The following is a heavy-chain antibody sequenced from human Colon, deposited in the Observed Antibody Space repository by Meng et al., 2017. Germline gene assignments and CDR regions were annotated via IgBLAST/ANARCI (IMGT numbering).Heavy chain of an antibody. CDR1: GDSVSSNSAA. Sequence: QGQLQESAPGLVKPSQTPSLTCAISGDSVSSNSAAWNWIRQSPSRGLEWLGRTYYRSKYYNDYALSVKSRITINPDTSKNQFSLQLNSVTPEDTAIYYCARDWGDVRGGVDFWGQGTLVTVSS. J-gene: IGHJ4*02. CDR2: TYYRSKYYN. D-gene: IGHD3-10*02. CDR3: ARDWGDVRGGVDF. V-gene: IGHV6-1*01.